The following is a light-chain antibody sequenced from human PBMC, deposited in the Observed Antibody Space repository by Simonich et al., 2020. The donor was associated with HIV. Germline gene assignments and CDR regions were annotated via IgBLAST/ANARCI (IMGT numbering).Light chain of an antibody. CDR3: QQRSKWPPFT. Sequence: EIVMTQSPATLSVSPGERATLSCRASQSVSTYLAWYQQKPGQAPRLIIYDASSRATGLPARFSGSGSGTDFTLTISSLEPEDFAVYYCQQRSKWPPFTFGPGTKVDIK. CDR1: QSVSTY. J-gene: IGKJ3*01. V-gene: IGKV3-11*01. CDR2: DAS.